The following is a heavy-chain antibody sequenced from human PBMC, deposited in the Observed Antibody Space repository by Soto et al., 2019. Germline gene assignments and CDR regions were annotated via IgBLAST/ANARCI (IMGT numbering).Heavy chain of an antibody. CDR1: GFTLSSYG. CDR2: INSDGSST. V-gene: IGHV3-74*01. D-gene: IGHD2-2*01. CDR3: ARSGYCSSTSCPPYYYGMDV. J-gene: IGHJ6*02. Sequence: GGPLRLSCAASGFTLSSYGMHWVRQAPGKGLVWVSRINSDGSSTSYADSVNGRFTISRDNAKNTLYLQMNSLRAEDTAVYYCARSGYCSSTSCPPYYYGMDVWGQGTTVTAP.